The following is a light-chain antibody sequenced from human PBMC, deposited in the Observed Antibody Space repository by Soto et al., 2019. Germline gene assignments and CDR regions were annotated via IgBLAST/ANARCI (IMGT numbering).Light chain of an antibody. Sequence: EIVLTQSPGTLSLSPGERATLSCRAGQSVSSSYLAWYQQKPGQAPRLLIDGASSRATGIPDRFSGSGSGTDFTLIISRLEPEDFAVYYCQQHGTSPLTFGGGTKVEIK. V-gene: IGKV3-20*01. CDR1: QSVSSSY. CDR3: QQHGTSPLT. CDR2: GAS. J-gene: IGKJ4*01.